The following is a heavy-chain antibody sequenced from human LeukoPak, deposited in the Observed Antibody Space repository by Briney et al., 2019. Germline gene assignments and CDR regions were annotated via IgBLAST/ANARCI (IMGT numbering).Heavy chain of an antibody. D-gene: IGHD3-3*01. CDR1: GFTFSSYN. J-gene: IGHJ4*02. V-gene: IGHV3-48*01. CDR3: SRDLGLEGY. CDR2: ISSSSSTI. Sequence: GGSLRLPCVASGFTFSSYNMHWVRQAPGKGLEWVSYISSSSSTIYYADSVKGRFTISRDNAENSLYLQMNSLKVEDTAVYYCSRDLGLEGYWSQGSLVTVSS.